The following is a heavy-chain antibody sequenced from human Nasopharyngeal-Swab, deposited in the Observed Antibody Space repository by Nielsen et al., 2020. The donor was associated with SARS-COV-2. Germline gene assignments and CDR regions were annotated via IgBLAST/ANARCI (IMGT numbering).Heavy chain of an antibody. V-gene: IGHV3-48*03. Sequence: GESLKISCAASGFTFSSYAMNWVRQAPGKGLEWVSYISSSGSTIYYADSVKGRFTISRDNAKNSLYLQMNSLRAEDTAVYYCARENYDYVWGTSGGMDVWGQGTTVTVSS. D-gene: IGHD3-16*01. CDR3: ARENYDYVWGTSGGMDV. CDR2: ISSSGSTI. CDR1: GFTFSSYA. J-gene: IGHJ6*02.